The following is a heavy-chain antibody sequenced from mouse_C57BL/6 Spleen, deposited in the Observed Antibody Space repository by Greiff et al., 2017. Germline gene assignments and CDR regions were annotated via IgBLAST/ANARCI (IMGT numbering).Heavy chain of an antibody. J-gene: IGHJ4*01. CDR3: ARRDGSSYVRYYYAMDY. V-gene: IGHV1-26*01. Sequence: EVQLQQSGPELVKPGASVKISCKASGYTFTDYYMNWVKQSHGKSLEWIGDINPNNGGTSYNQKFKGKATLTVDKSSSTAYMELRSLTSEDSAVYYCARRDGSSYVRYYYAMDYWGQGTSVTVSS. D-gene: IGHD1-1*01. CDR1: GYTFTDYY. CDR2: INPNNGGT.